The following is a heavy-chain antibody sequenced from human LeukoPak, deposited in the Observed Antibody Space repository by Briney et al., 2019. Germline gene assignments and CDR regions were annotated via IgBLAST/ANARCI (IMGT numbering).Heavy chain of an antibody. CDR2: INPNSGGT. CDR1: EYTFTDYY. Sequence: APVTVSCKASEYTFTDYYMHWVRQAPGQGLEWMGWINPNSGGTKYAQKFQGRVTMTRDPSISTAYMELSRLRFDDTAVYYCARDAWLVGATNLYYFDHWGQGAPVTASS. J-gene: IGHJ4*02. D-gene: IGHD1-26*01. V-gene: IGHV1-2*02. CDR3: ARDAWLVGATNLYYFDH.